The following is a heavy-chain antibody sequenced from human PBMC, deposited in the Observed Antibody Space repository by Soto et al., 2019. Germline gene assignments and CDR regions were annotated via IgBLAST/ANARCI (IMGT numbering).Heavy chain of an antibody. CDR3: ARTDRAIFCGMDV. CDR1: GGSFSAYY. V-gene: IGHV4-34*01. D-gene: IGHD3-22*01. J-gene: IGHJ6*02. CDR2: IDHSGST. Sequence: SETLSLTCAVYGGSFSAYYWSWIRQPPGKGLEWIGEIDHSGSTNYNPSLESRVTISVDTSKNQFSLKVSSVTAADTAVYHCARTDRAIFCGMDVWGQGATVT.